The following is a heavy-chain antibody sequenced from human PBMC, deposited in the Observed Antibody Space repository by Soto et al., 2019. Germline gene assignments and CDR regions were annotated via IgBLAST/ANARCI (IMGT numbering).Heavy chain of an antibody. V-gene: IGHV4-39*02. CDR3: ARVPSPFDFYYAMDV. CDR2: MYHGGTT. D-gene: IGHD3-16*01. J-gene: IGHJ6*02. CDR1: GGSISSGSYY. Sequence: SETLSLTCSVSGGSISSGSYYWGWIRQTPGRGLEWIASMYHGGTTYSNPSLKSRVTISVDTSKNQFSLRLTSVTAADTAVYFCARVPSPFDFYYAMDVWGQGTTVTVSS.